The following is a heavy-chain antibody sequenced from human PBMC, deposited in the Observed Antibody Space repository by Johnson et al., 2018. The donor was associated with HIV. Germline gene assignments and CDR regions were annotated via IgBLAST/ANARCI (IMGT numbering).Heavy chain of an antibody. CDR1: GFTFDYYG. D-gene: IGHD3-9*01. CDR3: ARDPDWSAFDI. J-gene: IGHJ3*02. Sequence: VQLVESGGGVVRPGGSLRLSCAASGFTFDYYGMTWVRQTPGKGLEWVSGINWTGGSIGYADSVKGRFSISRDNTKNSLYLQMDSLRVDDTAVYYCARDPDWSAFDIWGQGTMVTVSS. V-gene: IGHV3-20*04. CDR2: INWTGGSI.